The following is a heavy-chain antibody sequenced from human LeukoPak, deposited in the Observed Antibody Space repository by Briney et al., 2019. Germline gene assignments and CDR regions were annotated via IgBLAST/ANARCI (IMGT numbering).Heavy chain of an antibody. V-gene: IGHV1-2*02. Sequence: ASVKVSCKASGYTFTGYYMHWVRQAPGQGLEWMGWINPNSGGTNYAQKLQGRVTMTTDTSTSTAYMELRSLRSDDTAVYYCARDLGYSSGWYLWGQGTMVTVSS. CDR3: ARDLGYSSGWYL. J-gene: IGHJ3*01. D-gene: IGHD6-19*01. CDR2: INPNSGGT. CDR1: GYTFTGYY.